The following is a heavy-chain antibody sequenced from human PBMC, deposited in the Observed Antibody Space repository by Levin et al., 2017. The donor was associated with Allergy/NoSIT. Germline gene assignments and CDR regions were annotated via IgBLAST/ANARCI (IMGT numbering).Heavy chain of an antibody. Sequence: HPGGSLRLSCAASGFTVSNNYMKWVRQAPGKGLEWVSLIYSGGSTYYADSVRGRFTISRDNSKNTLYLQMNSLRVEDTAVYYCARNGCGGGSCGYWGQGTLVTVSS. J-gene: IGHJ4*02. V-gene: IGHV3-66*01. D-gene: IGHD2-15*01. CDR1: GFTVSNNY. CDR3: ARNGCGGGSCGY. CDR2: IYSGGST.